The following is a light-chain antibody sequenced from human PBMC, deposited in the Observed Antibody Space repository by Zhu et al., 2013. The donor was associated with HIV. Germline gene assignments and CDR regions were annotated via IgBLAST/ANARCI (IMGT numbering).Light chain of an antibody. J-gene: IGKJ3*01. V-gene: IGKV3D-20*02. Sequence: EIVLTQSPGTLSLSPGGRATLSCRASQSISSSYVAWYQQKPGQAPRLLIHDTSTRAADIPTRFSGSGSGTDFTLTISRLEPEDFAVYYCQQRSNWPLTFGPGTKVDIK. CDR3: QQRSNWPLT. CDR2: DTS. CDR1: QSISSSY.